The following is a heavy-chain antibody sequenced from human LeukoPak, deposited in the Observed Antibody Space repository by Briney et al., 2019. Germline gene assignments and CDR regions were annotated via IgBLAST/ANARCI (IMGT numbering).Heavy chain of an antibody. Sequence: PGGSLRLSCAASGFTFSSYAMHWVRQAPGKGLEWVAVISYDGSNKYYADSVKGRFTISRDNSKNTLYLQMNSLRAEDTAVYYCARETRTYCDFWSGYSDYYYYGMDVWGQGTTVTVSS. CDR3: ARETRTYCDFWSGYSDYYYYGMDV. CDR2: ISYDGSNK. V-gene: IGHV3-30-3*01. CDR1: GFTFSSYA. J-gene: IGHJ6*02. D-gene: IGHD3-3*01.